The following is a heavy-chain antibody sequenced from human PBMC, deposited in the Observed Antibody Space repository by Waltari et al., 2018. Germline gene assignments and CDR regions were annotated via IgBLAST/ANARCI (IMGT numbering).Heavy chain of an antibody. J-gene: IGHJ6*02. Sequence: QLQLQESGRGLVKPSETLSLPCSVSGGSISRSSYFWGWTRQPPGKGLEWIGSIYYTGTTNSNPSFESRLTISIDTSKNQFSLKLTSVTAADTAVYYCTKRTALDGMDVWGQGATVTVSS. CDR3: TKRTALDGMDV. V-gene: IGHV4-39*01. CDR1: GGSISRSSYF. D-gene: IGHD5-18*01. CDR2: IYYTGTT.